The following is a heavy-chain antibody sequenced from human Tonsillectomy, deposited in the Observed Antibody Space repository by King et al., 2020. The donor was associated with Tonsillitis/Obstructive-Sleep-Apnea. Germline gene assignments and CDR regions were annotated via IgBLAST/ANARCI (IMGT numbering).Heavy chain of an antibody. D-gene: IGHD3-3*02. CDR2: NSAYNGNT. CDR1: GYIFTTYG. J-gene: IGHJ4*02. Sequence: QLVQSGPEVKKPGASVKVSCKASGYIFTTYGMSWVRQAPGQGLEWMGWNSAYNGNTNYTQKFQGRVTMTTDTSTSTAYMEVRSLRSDDTAVYYCARVLAITYAYFDYWGQGTLVTVSS. V-gene: IGHV1-18*01. CDR3: ARVLAITYAYFDY.